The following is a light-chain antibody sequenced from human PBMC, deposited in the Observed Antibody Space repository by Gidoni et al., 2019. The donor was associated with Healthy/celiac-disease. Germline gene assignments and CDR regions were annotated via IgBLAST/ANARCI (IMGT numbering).Light chain of an antibody. CDR2: EVS. CDR1: SSDVGGYNY. CDR3: SSYTSSSTLVV. V-gene: IGLV2-14*01. Sequence: QSALTQPASVSVSPGQSITISCTGTSSDVGGYNYVSWYQQHPGKAPKLMIYEVSNRPSGVSNRFSGSKSGNTASLTIAGLQAEDEADDYCSSYTSSSTLVVFGGGTKLTVL. J-gene: IGLJ2*01.